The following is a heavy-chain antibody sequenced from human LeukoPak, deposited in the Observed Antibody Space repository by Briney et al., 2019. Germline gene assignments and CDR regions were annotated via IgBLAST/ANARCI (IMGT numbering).Heavy chain of an antibody. J-gene: IGHJ4*02. CDR2: ITGSGANT. CDR3: YYYDSSGFYPQTKIDY. V-gene: IGHV3-23*01. CDR1: GFSFSIYS. Sequence: GGSLRLSCAGSGFSFSIYSMNWVRQAPGKGLEWVSGITGSGANTYYADSVKGRFTISRDNSKNTLYLRMNSLRAEDTAVYYCYYYDSSGFYPQTKIDYWGQGTLVTVSS. D-gene: IGHD3-22*01.